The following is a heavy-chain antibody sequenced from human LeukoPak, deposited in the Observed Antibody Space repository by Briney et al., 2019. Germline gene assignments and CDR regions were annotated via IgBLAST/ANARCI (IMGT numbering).Heavy chain of an antibody. J-gene: IGHJ4*02. V-gene: IGHV3-23*01. CDR3: ARDLAWGAFDY. CDR1: GFPFSNHG. CDR2: ISPRGGGT. D-gene: IGHD7-27*01. Sequence: PGGSLRLSCAASGFPFSNHGMDRVRQAPGKGLEWLSGISPRGGGTYYADSVKGRFTISRDDSKNTLSLQMNSLRVEDTAVYYCARDLAWGAFDYWGQGTLVTVSS.